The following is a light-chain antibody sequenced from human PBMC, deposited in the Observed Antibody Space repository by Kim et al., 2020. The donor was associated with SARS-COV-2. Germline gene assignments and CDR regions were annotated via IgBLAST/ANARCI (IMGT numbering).Light chain of an antibody. CDR2: DAS. V-gene: IGKV1-5*01. CDR3: QQYDSYSPA. CDR1: QSISSW. J-gene: IGKJ1*01. Sequence: DIEMTQSPSTLSASIGDRVTITCRASQSISSWLAWYQQKPGKAPKLLIHDASSLESGVPSRFSGSGSGTEFTLTISGLQPDDLATYYCQQYDSYSPALGQGTKVDIK.